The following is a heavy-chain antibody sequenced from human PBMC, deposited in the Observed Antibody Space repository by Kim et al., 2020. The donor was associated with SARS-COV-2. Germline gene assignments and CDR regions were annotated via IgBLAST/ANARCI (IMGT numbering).Heavy chain of an antibody. CDR2: IYRSVTT. Sequence: SETLSLTCTVSGGPLSSYYWSWIRQPPGKGLEWIGFIYRSVTTTYNPALKSRVTISVDRSKSQQFSLKMTSLTAADTAAYYCARALAGSRGNLPLAYWGQGSLVTVAA. CDR3: ARALAGSRGNLPLAY. D-gene: IGHD3-22*01. CDR1: GGPLSSYY. V-gene: IGHV4-4*08. J-gene: IGHJ4*02.